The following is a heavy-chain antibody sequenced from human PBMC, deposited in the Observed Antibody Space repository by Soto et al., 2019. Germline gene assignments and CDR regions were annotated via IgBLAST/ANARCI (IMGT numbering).Heavy chain of an antibody. CDR1: GYTFTSYD. CDR2: MNPNSGNT. CDR3: ARGFAFAAIYYYYMDV. V-gene: IGHV1-8*01. J-gene: IGHJ6*03. Sequence: ASVKVSCKASGYTFTSYDNNWVRQATGQGLEWMGWMNPNSGNTGYAQKFQGRVTMTRNTSISTAYMELSSLRSEDTAVYYCARGFAFAAIYYYYMDVWGKGTTVTVSS. D-gene: IGHD2-2*01.